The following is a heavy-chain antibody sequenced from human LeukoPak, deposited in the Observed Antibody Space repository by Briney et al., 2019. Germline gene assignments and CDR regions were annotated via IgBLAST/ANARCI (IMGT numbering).Heavy chain of an antibody. CDR2: INHSGST. V-gene: IGHV4-34*01. CDR3: ARRYILTGYYKSTGWFDP. J-gene: IGHJ5*02. D-gene: IGHD3-9*01. CDR1: SGSFSGYY. Sequence: SETLSLTCALYSGSFSGYYWSWIRQPPGKGLEWIGEINHSGSTNYNPSLKSRVTISVDTSKNQFSLKLSSVTAADTAVYYCARRYILTGYYKSTGWFDPWGQGTLVTVSS.